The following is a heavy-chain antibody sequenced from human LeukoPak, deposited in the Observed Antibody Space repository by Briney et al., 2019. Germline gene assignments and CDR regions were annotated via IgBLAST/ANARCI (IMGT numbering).Heavy chain of an antibody. J-gene: IGHJ6*03. V-gene: IGHV1-69*06. Sequence: SVKVSFKASGGTFSSYAISWVRQPPGQGLEWMGRIIPIFGTANYAQKFQGRVTITADKSTSTAYMELSSLRSEDTAVYYCARADMRTMVRGYYYYYYMDVWGKGTTVTVSS. CDR1: GGTFSSYA. CDR3: ARADMRTMVRGYYYYYYMDV. CDR2: IIPIFGTA. D-gene: IGHD3-10*01.